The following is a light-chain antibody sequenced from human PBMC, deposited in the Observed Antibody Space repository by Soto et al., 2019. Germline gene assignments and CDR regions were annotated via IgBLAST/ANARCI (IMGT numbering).Light chain of an antibody. CDR1: QGISTW. Sequence: DIHMTQSPSSVSASVGDRVTITCRASQGISTWLAWYQQKPGEAPRLLIYTASTLHSGVTSRFSGSGSGTGYTLTISDLPPEYVASFYSQHGNRFPLTFGGGTKVEIK. V-gene: IGKV1-12*01. J-gene: IGKJ4*01. CDR3: QHGNRFPLT. CDR2: TAS.